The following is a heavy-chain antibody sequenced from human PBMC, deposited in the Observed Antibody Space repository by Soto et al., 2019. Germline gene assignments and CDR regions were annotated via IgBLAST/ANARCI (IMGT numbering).Heavy chain of an antibody. D-gene: IGHD6-19*01. CDR1: GYTFTSYA. CDR2: INAGNGNT. Sequence: ASVKVSCKASGYTFTSYAMHWVRQAPGQRLEWMGWINAGNGNTKYSQKFQGRVTITRDTSASTAYMELSSLRSEDTAVYYCARDRGSGWYGGDYWGQGTLVTVSS. J-gene: IGHJ4*02. V-gene: IGHV1-3*01. CDR3: ARDRGSGWYGGDY.